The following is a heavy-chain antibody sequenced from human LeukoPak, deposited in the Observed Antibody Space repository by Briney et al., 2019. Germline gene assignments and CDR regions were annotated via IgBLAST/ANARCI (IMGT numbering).Heavy chain of an antibody. V-gene: IGHV3-30*04. CDR2: ISYDGENK. D-gene: IGHD5-12*01. CDR3: AAVDISQMTKFHGIDY. J-gene: IGHJ4*02. CDR1: GFDISGQA. Sequence: GGSLRLSCAASGFDISGQAMHWVRQAPGKGLEWVALISYDGENKHYSDSVKGRFTVSRDNSRNTLFLQMQSLRPADTAVYYCAAVDISQMTKFHGIDYWGQGTLVTVSS.